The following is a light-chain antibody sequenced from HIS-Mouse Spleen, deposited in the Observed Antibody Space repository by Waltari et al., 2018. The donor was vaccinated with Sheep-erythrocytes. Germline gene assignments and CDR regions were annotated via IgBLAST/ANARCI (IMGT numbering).Light chain of an antibody. Sequence: SYVLTQPPSVSVAPGQTARITCGGNNIGSKSVHWYQQKPGQAPVLAVYEDSDRPSGIPERFSGSNSGNTATLTISRVEAGDEADYYCQVWDSSSDHKVFGGGTKLTVL. CDR3: QVWDSSSDHKV. V-gene: IGLV3-21*02. CDR2: EDS. CDR1: NIGSKS. J-gene: IGLJ3*02.